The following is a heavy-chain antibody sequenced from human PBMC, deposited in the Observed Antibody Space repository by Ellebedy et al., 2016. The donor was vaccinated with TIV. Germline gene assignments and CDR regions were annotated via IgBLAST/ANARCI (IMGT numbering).Heavy chain of an antibody. CDR3: VRDQFSVVISDNDY. J-gene: IGHJ4*02. Sequence: GSLRLSCTVSGYSITSGYFWGWIRQPPGKGLEWIGSIYHSGSTYYNPSLKSRVTISVDTSKNQFSLRVNSVTAADTAVYYCVRDQFSVVISDNDYWGQGALVTVSS. CDR2: IYHSGST. CDR1: GYSITSGYF. V-gene: IGHV4-38-2*02. D-gene: IGHD3-22*01.